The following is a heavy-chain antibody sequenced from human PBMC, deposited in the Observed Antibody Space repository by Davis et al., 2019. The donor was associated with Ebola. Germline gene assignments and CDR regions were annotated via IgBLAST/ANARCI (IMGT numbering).Heavy chain of an antibody. CDR3: ARVVSGY. CDR1: GLTFSNFG. V-gene: IGHV3-7*03. CDR2: IKKDGIQK. J-gene: IGHJ4*02. D-gene: IGHD6-19*01. Sequence: GESLKISCATSGLTFSNFGMSWVRQAPGKGLEWVATIKKDGIQKYYVDSVKGRFIISRDNAKNSLYLQMNSLRDEDTAVYYCARVVSGYWGQGLLVTVSS.